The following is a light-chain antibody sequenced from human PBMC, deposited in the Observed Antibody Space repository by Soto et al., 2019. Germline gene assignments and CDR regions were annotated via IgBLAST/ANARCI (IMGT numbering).Light chain of an antibody. CDR3: KHYNSYST. CDR1: QSISSW. J-gene: IGKJ1*01. Sequence: DIQMTQSPSTLSASVGDRVTITCRASQSISSWLAWYQQKPGKAPKLLIYKASSLESGVPSRFSGSGSGTALTLTISSLQTDDFATYYCKHYNSYSTFGQGTKVEIK. CDR2: KAS. V-gene: IGKV1-5*03.